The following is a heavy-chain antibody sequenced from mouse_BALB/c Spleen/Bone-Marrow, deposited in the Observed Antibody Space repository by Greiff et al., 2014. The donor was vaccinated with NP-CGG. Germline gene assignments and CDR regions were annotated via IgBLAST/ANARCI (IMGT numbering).Heavy chain of an antibody. D-gene: IGHD1-1*01. CDR3: AFYYCGICLFAC. CDR2: IDPANGNT. Sequence: EVKLEQSGAELVKPGASVKLSCTASGFNIKDTYMHWVKQRPEQGLEWIGRIDPANGNTKYDPKFQGKATITAVTSSNTAYLQLIRLASEDTAVYYCAFYYCGICLFACWGQGTLVTVSA. V-gene: IGHV14-3*02. CDR1: GFNIKDTY. J-gene: IGHJ3*01.